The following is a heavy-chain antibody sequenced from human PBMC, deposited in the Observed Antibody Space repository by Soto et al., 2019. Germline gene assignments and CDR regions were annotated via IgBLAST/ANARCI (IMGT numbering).Heavy chain of an antibody. J-gene: IGHJ4*02. Sequence: XXSLILSFASSGFTFSNAWLDWFPQAPGKGLEWVGRIKSKTDGGTTDYAAPVKGRFTISRDDSKNTLYLQMNSLKHEDTAVYYCTTWVPYGDQLPIDYWGQGTLVTVSS. CDR3: TTWVPYGDQLPIDY. V-gene: IGHV3-15*07. CDR2: IKSKTDGGTT. D-gene: IGHD4-17*01. CDR1: GFTFSNAW.